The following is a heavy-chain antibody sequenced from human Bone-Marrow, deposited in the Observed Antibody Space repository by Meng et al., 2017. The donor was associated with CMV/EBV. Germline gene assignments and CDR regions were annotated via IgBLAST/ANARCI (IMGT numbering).Heavy chain of an antibody. CDR1: GFNFRIYG. Sequence: GESLKISCAASGFNFRIYGMHWVRQLPGKGLEWVAFLRYDEKSKYYADSVKGRFTISRDNSKNTLYLQMNSLRAEDTAVYYCAKLGAVPSDWLHYVYWGQGNLVTVSS. CDR3: AKLGAVPSDWLHYVY. J-gene: IGHJ4*02. V-gene: IGHV3-30*02. CDR2: LRYDEKSK. D-gene: IGHD3-9*01.